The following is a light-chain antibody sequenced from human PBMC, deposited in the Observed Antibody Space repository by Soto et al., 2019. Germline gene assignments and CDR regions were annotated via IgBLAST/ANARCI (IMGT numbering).Light chain of an antibody. CDR3: QQYYSTPLT. J-gene: IGKJ4*01. CDR1: QSVLYSSNNKNY. Sequence: DIVMTQSPDSLAVSLGERATINCKSSQSVLYSSNNKNYLAWYQQKPGQPPKLLIYWASTRESGVPDRFSGSGSGIDFTLTINSLQAEDVAVYYCQQYYSTPLTFGGGTKVDI. V-gene: IGKV4-1*01. CDR2: WAS.